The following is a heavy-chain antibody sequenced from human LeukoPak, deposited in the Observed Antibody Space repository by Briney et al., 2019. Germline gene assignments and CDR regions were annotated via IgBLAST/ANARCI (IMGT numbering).Heavy chain of an antibody. J-gene: IGHJ3*02. CDR3: ARDGNRDAFDI. V-gene: IGHV3-13*01. D-gene: IGHD1-14*01. Sequence: AGGSLRLSCAASGFTFSSYDMHWVRQATGKGLEWVSAIGTAGDTYYPGSVKGRFTISRENAKNSLYLQMNSLRAGDTAVYYCARDGNRDAFDIWGQGTMVTVSS. CDR1: GFTFSSYD. CDR2: IGTAGDT.